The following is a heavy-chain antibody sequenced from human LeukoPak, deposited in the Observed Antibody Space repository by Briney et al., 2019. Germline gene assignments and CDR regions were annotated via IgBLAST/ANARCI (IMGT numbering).Heavy chain of an antibody. CDR2: IIPIFGTA. V-gene: IGHV1-69*06. CDR1: GGTFSSYA. J-gene: IGHJ2*01. Sequence: GASVKVSCKASGGTFSSYAISWVRQAPGQGLEWMGGIIPIFGTANYAQKFQGRVTITADKSTSTAYMELSSLRSEDTAVYYCARGGSYCSSTSCYVAIWYFDLWGRGTLVTVSS. CDR3: ARGGSYCSSTSCYVAIWYFDL. D-gene: IGHD2-2*01.